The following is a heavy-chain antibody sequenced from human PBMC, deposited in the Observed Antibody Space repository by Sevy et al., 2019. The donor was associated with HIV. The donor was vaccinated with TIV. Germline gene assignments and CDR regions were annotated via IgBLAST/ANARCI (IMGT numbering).Heavy chain of an antibody. CDR3: ARAGYCSSTSCYPLDY. D-gene: IGHD2-2*01. Sequence: SETLSLTCAVSGGSISSSNWWSGVRQPPGKGLWWIGEINHSGSTNYNPSLKSRVTISVDKAKNQSSLKLSSVTAADTAVYYCARAGYCSSTSCYPLDYWGQGTLVTVSS. CDR1: GGSISSSNW. J-gene: IGHJ4*02. CDR2: INHSGST. V-gene: IGHV4-4*02.